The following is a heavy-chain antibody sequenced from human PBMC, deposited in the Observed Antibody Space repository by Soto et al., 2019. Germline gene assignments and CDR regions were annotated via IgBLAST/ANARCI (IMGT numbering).Heavy chain of an antibody. Sequence: GGSLRLSCAASGFTFSSYAMNWVRQAPGKGLEWVSGISYGGGSTNYADSVKGRFTISRDNSKNTLYLQMSSLRGEDTAVYYCAKGESYYYDSSGYWNYWGQGTLVTVSS. V-gene: IGHV3-23*01. CDR2: ISYGGGST. J-gene: IGHJ4*02. CDR1: GFTFSSYA. CDR3: AKGESYYYDSSGYWNY. D-gene: IGHD3-22*01.